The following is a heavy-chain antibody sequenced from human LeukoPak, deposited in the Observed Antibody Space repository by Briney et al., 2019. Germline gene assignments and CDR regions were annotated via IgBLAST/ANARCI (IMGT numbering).Heavy chain of an antibody. CDR3: LYGGNSGDWIY. CDR1: GGPISGGNW. D-gene: IGHD4-23*01. J-gene: IGHJ4*02. CDR2: IFHRGNS. V-gene: IGHV4-4*02. Sequence: SETLSLTCAVSGGPISGGNWWSWVRQPPGKGLEWIGEIFHRGNSNYNPSLKSRVTMSVDKSKNQFSLNLNSVTAADTAVYYCLYGGNSGDWIYWGQGTLVTVSS.